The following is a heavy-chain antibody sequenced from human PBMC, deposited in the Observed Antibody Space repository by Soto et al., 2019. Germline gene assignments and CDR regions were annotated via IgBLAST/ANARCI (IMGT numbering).Heavy chain of an antibody. CDR2: IYYSGST. V-gene: IGHV4-31*03. CDR3: ARATKKAAFDI. Sequence: PSETLSLTCTVSGGSISSGVYYWSWIRQHPGKGLEWIGYIYYSGSTYYNPSLKSRVTISVDTSTSTAYMELRSLRSDDTAVYYCARATKKAAFDIWGQGTMVTVSS. J-gene: IGHJ3*02. CDR1: GGSISSGVYY.